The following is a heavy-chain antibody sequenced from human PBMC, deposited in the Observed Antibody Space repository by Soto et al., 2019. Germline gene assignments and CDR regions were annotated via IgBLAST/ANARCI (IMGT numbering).Heavy chain of an antibody. V-gene: IGHV4-61*01. CDR3: ARIGYSSSWYGVKSYYYYGMDV. D-gene: IGHD6-13*01. CDR1: GGSVSSGSYY. Sequence: SETLSLTCTVSGGSVSSGSYYWSWIRQPPGKGLEWIGYIYYSGSTNYNPSLKSRVTISVDTSKNQFSLKLSSVTAADTAVYYCARIGYSSSWYGVKSYYYYGMDVWGQGTTGTVSS. J-gene: IGHJ6*02. CDR2: IYYSGST.